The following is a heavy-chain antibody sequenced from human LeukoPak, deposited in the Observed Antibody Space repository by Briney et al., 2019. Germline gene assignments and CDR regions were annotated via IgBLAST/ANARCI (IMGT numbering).Heavy chain of an antibody. CDR2: ISGSGGST. J-gene: IGHJ6*02. CDR1: GFTFSSYA. Sequence: GGSLRLSCAASGFTFSSYAMSWVRQAPGKGLEWVSAISGSGGSTYYADSVKGRFTISRDNSKNTLYLQMNSLRREDTAEYCCARAEYDRSGPIYYYYGMDIWGQGTTVTVSS. CDR3: ARAEYDRSGPIYYYYGMDI. V-gene: IGHV3-23*01. D-gene: IGHD3-22*01.